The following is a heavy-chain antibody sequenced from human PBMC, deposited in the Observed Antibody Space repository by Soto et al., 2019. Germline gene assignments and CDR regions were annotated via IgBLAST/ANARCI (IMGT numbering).Heavy chain of an antibody. J-gene: IGHJ3*02. Sequence: SETLSLTCTVAGGSSSSYYWSWIRQPPGKGLEWIGYIYYSGSTNYNPSLKSRVTISVDTSKNQFSLKLSSVTAADTAVYYCARAQSSSLLAGDAFDIWGQGTMVTVSS. CDR2: IYYSGST. CDR1: GGSSSSYY. V-gene: IGHV4-59*01. CDR3: ARAQSSSLLAGDAFDI. D-gene: IGHD6-13*01.